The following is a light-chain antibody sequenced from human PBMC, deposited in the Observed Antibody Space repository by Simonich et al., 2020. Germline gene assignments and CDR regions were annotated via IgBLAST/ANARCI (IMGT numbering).Light chain of an antibody. J-gene: IGKJ1*01. CDR2: WAS. V-gene: IGKV4-1*01. CDR1: QSVLYSSNNKNY. CDR3: QQYYSTPWT. Sequence: DIVMTQSPDSLAVSLGERATINSKSSQSVLYSSNNKNYLDWYQQKTGQPPKLLIYWASTRESGVPDRFSGSGSGTDFTLTISSLQAEDVAVYYCQQYYSTPWTFGQGTKVEIK.